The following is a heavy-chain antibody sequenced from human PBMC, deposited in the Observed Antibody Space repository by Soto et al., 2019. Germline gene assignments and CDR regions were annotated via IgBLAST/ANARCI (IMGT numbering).Heavy chain of an antibody. V-gene: IGHV5-51*07. CDR2: IYPGDSDT. CDR1: WYIYARNW. CDR3: ARVVEMATSGAYSYGMDG. D-gene: IGHD5-12*01. Sequence: GHYLKRYVKGSWYIYARNWVGLVHRMPGKGLEWMGIIYPGDSDTRYSPSFQGQVTISADKSISTAYLQWSSLKAWDTAMYYCARVVEMATSGAYSYGMDGWGRGTTVT. J-gene: IGHJ6*02.